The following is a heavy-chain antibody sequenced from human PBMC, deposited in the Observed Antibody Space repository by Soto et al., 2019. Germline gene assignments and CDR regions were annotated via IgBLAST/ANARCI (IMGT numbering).Heavy chain of an antibody. V-gene: IGHV1-69*13. J-gene: IGHJ4*02. CDR3: ASGVVATMGSTFDY. CDR1: GGTFSSYA. Sequence: SVKVSCKASGGTFSSYAISWVRQAPGQGLEWMGGIIPIFGTANYAQKFQGRVTITADESTSTAYMEVSSLRSEDTAVYYCASGVVATMGSTFDYWGQGTLVTVSS. D-gene: IGHD5-12*01. CDR2: IIPIFGTA.